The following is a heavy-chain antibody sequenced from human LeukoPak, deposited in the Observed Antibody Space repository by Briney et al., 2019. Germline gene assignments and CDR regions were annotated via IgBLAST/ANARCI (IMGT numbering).Heavy chain of an antibody. CDR2: ISAYNGNT. CDR3: ARSNAGSGYSYGSDY. D-gene: IGHD5-18*01. Sequence: ASVKVSCKASGYTFTSYGISWVRQPPGQGLEWMGWISAYNGNTNYAQKLQGRVIMTTDTSTSTAYRELRSLRSDDTAVYYCARSNAGSGYSYGSDYWGQGTLVTVSS. V-gene: IGHV1-18*04. CDR1: GYTFTSYG. J-gene: IGHJ4*02.